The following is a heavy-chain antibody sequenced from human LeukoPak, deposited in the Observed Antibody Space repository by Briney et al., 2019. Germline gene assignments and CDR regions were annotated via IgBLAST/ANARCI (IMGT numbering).Heavy chain of an antibody. CDR3: AKDHLPGIVVADRDY. V-gene: IGHV3-23*01. CDR1: RFTFSSSG. Sequence: GGSLRLSCAASRFTFSSSGMHWVRQAPGKGLEWVSAISGSGGTSYYADSVKGRFTISRDNSKNTLYLQINSLRAEDTAVYYCAKDHLPGIVVADRDYWGQGALVTVSS. J-gene: IGHJ4*02. CDR2: ISGSGGTS. D-gene: IGHD6-19*01.